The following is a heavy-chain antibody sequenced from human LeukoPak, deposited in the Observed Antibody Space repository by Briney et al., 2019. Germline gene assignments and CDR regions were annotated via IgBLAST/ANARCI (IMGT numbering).Heavy chain of an antibody. CDR3: ARDRVGSSSP. CDR2: ISSSGSTI. D-gene: IGHD6-6*01. Sequence: PGGSLRLSCAASGFTFSSYEMNWVRQAPGKGLEWVSYISSSGSTIYYADSVKGRFTISRDNAKNSLYLQMNSLRAEDTAVYYCARDRVGSSSPWGQGTLVTVSS. V-gene: IGHV3-48*03. CDR1: GFTFSSYE. J-gene: IGHJ4*02.